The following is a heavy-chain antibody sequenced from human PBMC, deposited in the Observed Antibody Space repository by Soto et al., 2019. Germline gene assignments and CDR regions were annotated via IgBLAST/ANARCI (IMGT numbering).Heavy chain of an antibody. CDR3: ARVAERIKSRPDWFDS. Sequence: ASVKVSCKASGYSLTSYGISWVRQAPGQGLEWMGWISGYNGNTNYQQKFQGRVTMTTDTSTKTAYMELRSLRPDDTAVYYCARVAERIKSRPDWFDSWGQGTLVTVSS. V-gene: IGHV1-18*01. CDR2: ISGYNGNT. J-gene: IGHJ5*01. D-gene: IGHD2-15*01. CDR1: GYSLTSYG.